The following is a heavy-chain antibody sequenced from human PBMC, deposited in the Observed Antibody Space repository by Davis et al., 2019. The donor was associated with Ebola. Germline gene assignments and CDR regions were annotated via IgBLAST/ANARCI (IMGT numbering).Heavy chain of an antibody. CDR3: AKEILGCSGGSCLWYYYYGMDV. J-gene: IGHJ6*02. CDR1: GFTFSSYS. Sequence: GESLKISCAASGFTFSSYSMNWVRQAPGKGLEWVSSISSSSSYIYYADSVKGRFTISRDNAKNSLYLQMNSLRAEDTAVYYCAKEILGCSGGSCLWYYYYGMDVWGQGTTVTVSS. CDR2: ISSSSSYI. D-gene: IGHD2-15*01. V-gene: IGHV3-21*01.